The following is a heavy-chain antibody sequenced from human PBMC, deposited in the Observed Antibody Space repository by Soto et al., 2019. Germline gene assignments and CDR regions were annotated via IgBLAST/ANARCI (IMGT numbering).Heavy chain of an antibody. J-gene: IGHJ6*01. D-gene: IGHD2-2*01. CDR1: GFTFSSYA. CDR2: ISGSGGST. V-gene: IGHV3-23*01. Sequence: GGSLRLSCAASGFTFSSYAMSWVRQAPGKGLEWVSAISGSGGSTYYADSVKGRFTISRDNSKNTLYLQMNSLRAEDTAVYYCAKVYGISTCCTKTFYYYGMDVGGQGTTVIVSS. CDR3: AKVYGISTCCTKTFYYYGMDV.